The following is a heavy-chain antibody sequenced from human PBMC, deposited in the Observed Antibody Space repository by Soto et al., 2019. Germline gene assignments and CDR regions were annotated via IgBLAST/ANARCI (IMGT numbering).Heavy chain of an antibody. J-gene: IGHJ4*02. CDR2: INGGNGDT. CDR3: ARGYCSSTSCQYYSDF. D-gene: IGHD2-2*01. Sequence: ASVKVSCKASGYAFTVYAIHWVRRAPLQRLEWIGWINGGNGDTKYSQKFQGRVTITRDTSASTAYMELSSLGSEDTAVYHCARGYCSSTSCQYYSDFWGQGTPVTVSS. V-gene: IGHV1-3*01. CDR1: GYAFTVYA.